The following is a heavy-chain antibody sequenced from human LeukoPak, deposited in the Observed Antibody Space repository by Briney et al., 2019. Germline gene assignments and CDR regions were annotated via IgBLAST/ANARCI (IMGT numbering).Heavy chain of an antibody. CDR2: ISGSGGST. J-gene: IGHJ5*02. CDR3: AKDPTSADILTGYYT. V-gene: IGHV3-23*01. D-gene: IGHD3-9*01. Sequence: GGSLRLSCAASGFTFSSYAMSWVRQAPGKGLEWVSAISGSGGSTYYADSVEGRFTISRDNSKNTLYLQMNSLRAEDTAVYYCAKDPTSADILTGYYTWGQGTLVTVSS. CDR1: GFTFSSYA.